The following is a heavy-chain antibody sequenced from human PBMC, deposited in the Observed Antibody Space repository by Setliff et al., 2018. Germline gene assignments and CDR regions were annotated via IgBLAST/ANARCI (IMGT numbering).Heavy chain of an antibody. CDR2: ISPYNGNT. D-gene: IGHD2-15*01. CDR3: ARDEVNCSGSKCYSGFDS. Sequence: ASVKVSCKASGYTFKTYGFTWVRQAPGQGLEWMGWISPYNGNTNSAQKFQGRVTMTTDTSTSTAYMELKSLRYDDTAVYYCARDEVNCSGSKCYSGFDSWGQGTLVTVSS. J-gene: IGHJ4*02. V-gene: IGHV1-18*01. CDR1: GYTFKTYG.